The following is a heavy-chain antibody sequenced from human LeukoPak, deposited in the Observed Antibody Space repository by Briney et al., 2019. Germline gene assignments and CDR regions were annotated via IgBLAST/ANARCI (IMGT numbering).Heavy chain of an antibody. CDR1: GFTFSSYG. J-gene: IGHJ5*02. Sequence: PGGSLRLSCAASGFTFSSYGMHWVRQAPGKGLEWVAVISYDGSNKYYADSVKGRFTISRDNSKNTLYLQMNSLRAEDTAVYYCAKGPYYDFWSGYQNWFDPWGQGTLVTVSS. D-gene: IGHD3-3*01. CDR2: ISYDGSNK. CDR3: AKGPYYDFWSGYQNWFDP. V-gene: IGHV3-30*18.